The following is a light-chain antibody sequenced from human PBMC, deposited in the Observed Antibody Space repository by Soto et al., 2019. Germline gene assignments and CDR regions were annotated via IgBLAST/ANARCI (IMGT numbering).Light chain of an antibody. V-gene: IGKV3-20*01. CDR3: QQYCSSPLT. J-gene: IGKJ4*01. CDR2: GAS. CDR1: QSVSSSY. Sequence: EIVLTQSPGTLSLSPGDGATLSCRASQSVSSSYLAWYQQKPGQAPRLLIYGASSRATGIPDRFSGSGSGTDFTLTISRLEPEDFAVYYCQQYCSSPLTFGGGTKVESK.